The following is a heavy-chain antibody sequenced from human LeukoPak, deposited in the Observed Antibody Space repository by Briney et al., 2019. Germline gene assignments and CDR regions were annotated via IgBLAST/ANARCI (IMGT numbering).Heavy chain of an antibody. CDR2: INHSGSA. D-gene: IGHD5-12*01. CDR1: SGSFSVYY. CDR3: ARVTGYDWESSYDY. J-gene: IGHJ4*02. Sequence: PSETLSLTCAVYSGSFSVYYWTGIRQPPGKGLEWIGEINHSGSANYNPSLKSRVTISVDTSKNQFSLKLSSVTAADTAVYYCARVTGYDWESSYDYWGQGTLVTVSS. V-gene: IGHV4-34*01.